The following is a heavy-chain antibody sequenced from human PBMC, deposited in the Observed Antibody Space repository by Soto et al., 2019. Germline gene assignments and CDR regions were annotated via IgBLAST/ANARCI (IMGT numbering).Heavy chain of an antibody. J-gene: IGHJ4*02. D-gene: IGHD3-22*01. CDR3: ARDQDYYDHDYFDY. V-gene: IGHV3-74*01. CDR2: INSDGSIT. CDR1: GFTFSSYW. Sequence: EVQLVESGGGLVQPGGSLRLSCAASGFTFSSYWMHWVRQAPGKGLVWVSRINSDGSITSYADSVKGRFTISRDNAKNTLYLQMNSLRAEDTAVYYCARDQDYYDHDYFDYWGQGTLVTVSS.